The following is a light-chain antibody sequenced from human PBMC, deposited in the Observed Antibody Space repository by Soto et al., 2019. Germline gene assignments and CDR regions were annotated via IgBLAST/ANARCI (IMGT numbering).Light chain of an antibody. Sequence: EIVFTQSPATLSSFPGDRVTLSCRASQYINTRLAWYQHRPGQAPRLLIYQTSIRAAGIPARFSASGSGTDFTLTISDVQPEDFALYYCHQRQSWPRTVGQGTKVEIK. V-gene: IGKV3-11*01. CDR2: QTS. CDR1: QYINTR. J-gene: IGKJ1*01. CDR3: HQRQSWPRT.